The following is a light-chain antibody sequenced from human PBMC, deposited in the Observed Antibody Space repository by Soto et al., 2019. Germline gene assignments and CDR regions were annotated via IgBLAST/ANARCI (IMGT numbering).Light chain of an antibody. V-gene: IGKV3-20*01. Sequence: ENVLTQSPGTLSLSPGERATLSCRASQTVSSTYLAWYQQKPGQAPRLLIYGASTRATGIPARFSGSGSGTEFTLTISSLQSEDFAVYYCQQYGSSPPITFGQGTRLENK. CDR3: QQYGSSPPIT. CDR1: QTVSSTY. J-gene: IGKJ5*01. CDR2: GAS.